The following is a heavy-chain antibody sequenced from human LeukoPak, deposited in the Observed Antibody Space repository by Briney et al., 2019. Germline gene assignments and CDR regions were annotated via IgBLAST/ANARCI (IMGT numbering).Heavy chain of an antibody. CDR2: ISSSGSTI. Sequence: PGGSLRLSCAASGFTFSDYYMSWIRQAPGKGLEWVSYISSSGSTIYYADSVKGRFTISRDSAKNSLYLQMNSLRAEDTAVYYCAKLSIVGATEDYWGQGTLVTVSS. V-gene: IGHV3-11*01. CDR1: GFTFSDYY. J-gene: IGHJ4*02. CDR3: AKLSIVGATEDY. D-gene: IGHD1-26*01.